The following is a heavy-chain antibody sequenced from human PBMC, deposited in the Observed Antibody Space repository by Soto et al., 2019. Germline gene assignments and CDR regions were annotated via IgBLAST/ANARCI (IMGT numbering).Heavy chain of an antibody. D-gene: IGHD3-3*01. CDR1: GFTFSSYW. Sequence: GGSLRLSCAASGFTFSSYWMHWVRQAPGKGLVWVSRINSDGSSTSYADSVKGRFTISRDNAKNTLYLQMNSLRAEDTAVYYCARASLNPYEGWSGFSPGRAFDIWGQGTMVTVSS. CDR3: ARASLNPYEGWSGFSPGRAFDI. V-gene: IGHV3-74*01. CDR2: INSDGSST. J-gene: IGHJ3*02.